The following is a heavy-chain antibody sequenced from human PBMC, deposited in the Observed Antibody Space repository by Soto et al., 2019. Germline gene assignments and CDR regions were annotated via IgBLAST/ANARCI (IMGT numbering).Heavy chain of an antibody. CDR1: GFTFSSYW. V-gene: IGHV3-74*01. J-gene: IGHJ6*02. D-gene: IGHD4-4*01. Sequence: PVGSLRLSCAASGFTFSSYWMHWVRQAPGKGLVWVSRIKTDGSTTYYADSVKGRFTISRDNAKNTLYLQMNSLRAEDTAVYYCARVPTTVTTPGMDVWGQGTTVTVSS. CDR3: ARVPTTVTTPGMDV. CDR2: IKTDGSTT.